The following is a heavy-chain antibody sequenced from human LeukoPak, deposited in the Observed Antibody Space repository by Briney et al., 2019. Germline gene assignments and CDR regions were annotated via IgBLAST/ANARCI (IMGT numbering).Heavy chain of an antibody. J-gene: IGHJ4*02. CDR1: GFTFSSYW. D-gene: IGHD2-2*01. Sequence: WGSLRLSCAASGFTFSSYWMSWVRQAPGKGLEWVANIKQDGSEKFYVDSVKGRFTISRDNAKSSLYLQMNSLRAEDTAVYYCARGYCSSNRCYVVVYFDYWGQGTLVTVSS. V-gene: IGHV3-7*03. CDR3: ARGYCSSNRCYVVVYFDY. CDR2: IKQDGSEK.